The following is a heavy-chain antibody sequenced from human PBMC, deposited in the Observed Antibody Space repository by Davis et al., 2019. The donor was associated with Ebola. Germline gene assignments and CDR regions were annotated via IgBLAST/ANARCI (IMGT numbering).Heavy chain of an antibody. J-gene: IGHJ6*02. V-gene: IGHV4-61*08. CDR3: ARGNYGDYIVLYYYNMDV. CDR1: GGFVSSGGYS. CDR2: YYYTGTT. Sequence: MPSETLSLTCGVSGGFVSSGGYSWSWIRQPPGKGLEWIGHYYYTGTTHYNPSLESRAFISADTSKNQFSLKLSSVTAADTAVYYCARGNYGDYIVLYYYNMDVWGQGTTVTVSS. D-gene: IGHD4-17*01.